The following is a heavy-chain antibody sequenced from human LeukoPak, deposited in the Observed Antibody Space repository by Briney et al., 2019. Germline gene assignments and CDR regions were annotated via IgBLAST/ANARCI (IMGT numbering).Heavy chain of an antibody. CDR1: GCTFSSYT. J-gene: IGHJ5*02. CDR3: ARGGTDSGSYYEAWFDP. D-gene: IGHD1-26*01. Sequence: SVKVSCKASGCTFSSYTISWVRQAPGQGLEWMGWIIPILGIANYAQKFQGRVTITADKSTSTAYMELSSLRSEDTAVYYCARGGTDSGSYYEAWFDPWGQGTLVTVSS. V-gene: IGHV1-69*10. CDR2: IIPILGIA.